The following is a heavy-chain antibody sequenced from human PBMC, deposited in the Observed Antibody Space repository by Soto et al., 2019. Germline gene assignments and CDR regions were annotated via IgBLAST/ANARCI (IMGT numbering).Heavy chain of an antibody. CDR3: ARQGEGFYQRQIDF. CDR2: VFPGDSDT. D-gene: IGHD3-10*01. J-gene: IGHJ4*02. V-gene: IGHV5-51*01. CDR1: GFTFTSYW. Sequence: SLKISCKGSGFTFTSYWIAWVCQMPGKGPEWMGVVFPGDSDTRYSPSFQGQVIISADKSTSTAYLQWSSLKASDSAIYYCARQGEGFYQRQIDFWGQGTLVKVSS.